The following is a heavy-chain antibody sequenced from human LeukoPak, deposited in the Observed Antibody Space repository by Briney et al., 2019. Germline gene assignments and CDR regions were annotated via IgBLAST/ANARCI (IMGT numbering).Heavy chain of an antibody. CDR3: AKGQLRYFVMDV. J-gene: IGHJ6*02. Sequence: PGGSLRLSCAASGFTFDDYALHWVRQAPGKGLEWVSGISWNSGSIGYADSVKGRFTISRDSAKNSLYLQMNSLRAEDTALYYCAKGQLRYFVMDVWGQGTTVTVSS. V-gene: IGHV3-9*01. CDR2: ISWNSGSI. CDR1: GFTFDDYA. D-gene: IGHD3-9*01.